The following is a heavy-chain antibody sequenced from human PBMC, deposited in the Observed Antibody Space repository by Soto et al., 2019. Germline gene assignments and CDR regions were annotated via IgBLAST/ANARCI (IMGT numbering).Heavy chain of an antibody. CDR2: INPNSGGT. J-gene: IGHJ6*02. Sequence: ASVKVSCKASGGTFSSYAISWVRQAPGQGLEWMGWINPNSGGTNYAQKFQGRVTMTRDTSISTAYMELSRLRSDDTAVYYCARASITIFGVVIPYYYYGRDVWGQGTTVTVSS. CDR1: GGTFSSYA. V-gene: IGHV1-2*02. CDR3: ARASITIFGVVIPYYYYGRDV. D-gene: IGHD3-3*01.